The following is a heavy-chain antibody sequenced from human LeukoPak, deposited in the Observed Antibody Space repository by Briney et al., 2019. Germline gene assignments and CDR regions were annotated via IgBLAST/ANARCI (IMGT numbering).Heavy chain of an antibody. CDR3: ARGCDYDILTGYTHDAFDI. CDR2: IYYSGRT. Sequence: SETLSLTCTVSGGSISSYYWSWLRQPPGKGLEWLGYIYYSGRTHYNPSLKSRVTISVDTSKNQFSLKLSSVTAADTAVYYCARGCDYDILTGYTHDAFDIWGQGTMVTVSS. D-gene: IGHD3-9*01. CDR1: GGSISSYY. V-gene: IGHV4-59*01. J-gene: IGHJ3*02.